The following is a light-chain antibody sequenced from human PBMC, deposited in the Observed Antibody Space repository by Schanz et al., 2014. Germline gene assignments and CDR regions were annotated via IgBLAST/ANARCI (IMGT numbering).Light chain of an antibody. Sequence: QSALTQPRSVSGSPGQSVTISCTGTSSDVGGYNYVSWYQQHPGKAPKLMIYDVSKRPSGVPDRFSGSKSGNTASLTISGLQAEDEADYYCCSYAGSYNHWVFGGGTKVTVL. J-gene: IGLJ3*02. CDR1: SSDVGGYNY. V-gene: IGLV2-11*01. CDR3: CSYAGSYNHWV. CDR2: DVS.